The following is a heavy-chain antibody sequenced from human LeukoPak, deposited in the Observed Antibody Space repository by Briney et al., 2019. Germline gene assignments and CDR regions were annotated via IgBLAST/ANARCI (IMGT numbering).Heavy chain of an antibody. J-gene: IGHJ2*01. D-gene: IGHD5-18*01. CDR3: ARGSAYSYGYGPWYFDL. CDR1: GGSISSYY. CDR2: IYYSGST. V-gene: IGHV4-59*01. Sequence: SETLSLTCTVSGGSISSYYWSWIRQPPGKGLKWIGYIYYSGSTNYNPSLKSRVTISVDTSKNQFSLKLSSVTAADTAVYYCARGSAYSYGYGPWYFDLWGRGTLVTVSS.